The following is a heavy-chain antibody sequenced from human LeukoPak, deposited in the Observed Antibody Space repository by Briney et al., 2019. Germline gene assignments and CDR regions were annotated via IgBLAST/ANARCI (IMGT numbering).Heavy chain of an antibody. CDR1: GGSFSGYY. CDR3: ARHFNGYSNGPIDY. Sequence: PSETLSLTCAVYGGSFSGYYWSWIRQPPGKGLEWIGSIYYSGSTYYNPSLKSRVTISVDTSKNQFSLKLSSVTAADTAVYYCARHFNGYSNGPIDYWGQGTLVTVSS. V-gene: IGHV4-34*01. D-gene: IGHD5-18*01. J-gene: IGHJ4*02. CDR2: IYYSGST.